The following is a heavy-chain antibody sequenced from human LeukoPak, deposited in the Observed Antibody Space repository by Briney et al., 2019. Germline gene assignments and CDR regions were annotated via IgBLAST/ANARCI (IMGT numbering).Heavy chain of an antibody. V-gene: IGHV3-48*03. CDR2: ISSSGSTI. J-gene: IGHJ4*02. CDR3: ARDWWRAAGGMDY. Sequence: GPLRLSCAASGFTFSSYEMNWVRQAPGKGLEWVSYISSSGSTIYYADSVKGRFTISRDNAKNSLYLQMNSLRAEDTAVYYCARDWWRAAGGMDYWGQGTLVTVSS. D-gene: IGHD6-13*01. CDR1: GFTFSSYE.